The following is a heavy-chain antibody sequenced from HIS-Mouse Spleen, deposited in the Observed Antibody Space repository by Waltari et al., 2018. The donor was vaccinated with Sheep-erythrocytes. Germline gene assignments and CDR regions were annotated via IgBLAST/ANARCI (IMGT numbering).Heavy chain of an antibody. CDR1: GFTFSSYG. CDR3: ARVASGATFDY. J-gene: IGHJ4*02. V-gene: IGHV3-21*01. Sequence: EVQLVESGGGLVKPGGSLRLSFAASGFTFSSYGMNWGRQAPGKGREWFSTISSSSSYIYYADSVKGRFTISRDNAKNSLYLQMNSLRAEDTAVYYCARVASGATFDYWGQGTLVTVSS. D-gene: IGHD1-26*01. CDR2: ISSSSSYI.